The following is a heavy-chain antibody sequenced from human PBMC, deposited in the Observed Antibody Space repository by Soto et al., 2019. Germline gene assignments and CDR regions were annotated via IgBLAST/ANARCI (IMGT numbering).Heavy chain of an antibody. CDR1: GGTFSSYA. D-gene: IGHD2-2*01. CDR3: ARSQGSSTSLEIYYYYYSGMDV. Sequence: QVQLVQSGAEVKKPGSSVKVSCKASGGTFSSYAISWVRQAPGQGLEWMGGIIPISETTNYAQKFQGRVTITAEESKSTAYMELSSLRSEDTAVYYCARSQGSSTSLEIYYYYYSGMDVWGQGTTVTVSS. CDR2: IIPISETT. J-gene: IGHJ6*02. V-gene: IGHV1-69*01.